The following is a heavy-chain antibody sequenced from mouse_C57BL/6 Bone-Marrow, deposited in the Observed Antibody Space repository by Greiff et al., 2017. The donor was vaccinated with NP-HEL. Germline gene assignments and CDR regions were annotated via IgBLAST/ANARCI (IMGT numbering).Heavy chain of an antibody. CDR1: GYAFSSYW. D-gene: IGHD2-12*01. CDR2: IYPGDGDT. V-gene: IGHV1-80*01. Sequence: QVQLQQSGAELVKPGASVKISCKASGYAFSSYWMNWVKQRPGKGLEWIGQIYPGDGDTNYNGKFKGKATLTADKSSSTAYMQLSSLTSEDSAVYFCARESTIAHYYAMDYWGQGTSVTVSS. J-gene: IGHJ4*01. CDR3: ARESTIAHYYAMDY.